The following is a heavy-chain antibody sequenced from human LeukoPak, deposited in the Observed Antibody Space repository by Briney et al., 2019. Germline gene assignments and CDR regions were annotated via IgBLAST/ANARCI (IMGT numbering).Heavy chain of an antibody. CDR1: GFTFSSYA. V-gene: IGHV3-23*01. D-gene: IGHD3-22*01. CDR3: AKVSAYDSSGYPVYFDY. CDR2: ISGSGGST. Sequence: GGSLRLSCAASGFTFSSYAMSWVRQAPGKGLEWVSAISGSGGSTYYADSVKGRFTISRDNSKNTLYLQMNSLRAEDTAVYYCAKVSAYDSSGYPVYFDYWGQGTLVTVSS. J-gene: IGHJ4*02.